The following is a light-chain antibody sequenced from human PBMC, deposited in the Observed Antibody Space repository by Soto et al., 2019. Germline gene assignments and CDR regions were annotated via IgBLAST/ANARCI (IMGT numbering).Light chain of an antibody. Sequence: QSALAQPASVSGSPGQSITISCTGNSSDVGYHNYVSWYRQHPGKAPRLMIYEVNNRPSGVSNRFSGSKSGNTASLTISGLQAEDEADYYCSSCTSSNTLTYVFGNGTKVTVL. CDR1: SSDVGYHNY. CDR2: EVN. V-gene: IGLV2-14*01. J-gene: IGLJ1*01. CDR3: SSCTSSNTLTYV.